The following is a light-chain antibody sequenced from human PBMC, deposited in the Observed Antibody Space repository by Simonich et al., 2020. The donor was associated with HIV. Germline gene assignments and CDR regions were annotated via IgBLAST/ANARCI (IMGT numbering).Light chain of an antibody. J-gene: IGLJ3*02. CDR3: SSYTSSSTLV. V-gene: IGLV2-14*01. CDR1: SSDVGGYKY. Sequence: QSALTQPASVSGSPGQSITISCTGTSSDVGGYKYVSWYQQHPGKAPKLMIYDVSKRPSGVSIRFSGAKSGNTASLTISGLHAEDEADYYCSSYTSSSTLVFGGGTKLTVL. CDR2: DVS.